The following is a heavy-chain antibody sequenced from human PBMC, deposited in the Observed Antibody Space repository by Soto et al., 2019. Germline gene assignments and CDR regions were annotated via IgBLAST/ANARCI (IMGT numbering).Heavy chain of an antibody. Sequence: SETLSLTCTFSGASISSGGYSWSWIRQPPGKSLEWIGNTNHSVSTYYNPSLKSLVTTSVDRSKNQFSLKLSSVTAADTAVYYCARVPGPWGQGTLVTVSS. CDR1: GASISSGGYS. CDR3: ARVPGP. CDR2: TNHSVST. J-gene: IGHJ5*02. V-gene: IGHV4-30-2*01. D-gene: IGHD7-27*01.